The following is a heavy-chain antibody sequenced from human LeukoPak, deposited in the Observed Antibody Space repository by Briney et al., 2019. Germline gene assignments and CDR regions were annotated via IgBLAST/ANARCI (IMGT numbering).Heavy chain of an antibody. CDR2: ISWNSGSI. J-gene: IGHJ4*02. CDR3: AKTGYDYVWGSHRDYFDY. Sequence: PGRSLRLSCAASGFTFSSYAMHWVCQAPGKGLEWVSGISWNSGSIGYADSVKGRFTISRDNAKNSLYLQMNSLRAEDTALYYCAKTGYDYVWGSHRDYFDYWGQGTLVTVSS. V-gene: IGHV3-9*01. D-gene: IGHD3-16*01. CDR1: GFTFSSYA.